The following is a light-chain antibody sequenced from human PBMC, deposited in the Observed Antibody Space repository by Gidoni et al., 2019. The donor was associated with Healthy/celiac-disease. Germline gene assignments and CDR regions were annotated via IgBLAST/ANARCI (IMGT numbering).Light chain of an antibody. CDR1: QSVLYSSNNKNY. Sequence: DIVMTPSPDPLDVSLGERATINCKSSQSVLYSSNNKNYLAWYQQKPGQPPKLLIYWAATRESGVPDRFSGSGSGTDFTLTISSLQAEDVAVYYCQQYYSTLYTFGQGTKLEIK. CDR3: QQYYSTLYT. V-gene: IGKV4-1*01. J-gene: IGKJ2*01. CDR2: WAA.